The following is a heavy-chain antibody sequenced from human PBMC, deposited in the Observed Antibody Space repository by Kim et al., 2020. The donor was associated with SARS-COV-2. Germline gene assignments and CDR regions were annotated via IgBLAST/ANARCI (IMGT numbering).Heavy chain of an antibody. V-gene: IGHV4-59*13. CDR3: ARAHKKTIFGVVGAFDI. J-gene: IGHJ3*02. CDR1: GGSISSYY. Sequence: SETLSLTCTVSGGSISSYYWSWIRQPPGKGLEWIGYIYYSGSTNYNPSLKSRVTISVDTSKNQFSLKLSSVTAADTAVYHCARAHKKTIFGVVGAFDIWGQGTMVTVSS. D-gene: IGHD3-3*01. CDR2: IYYSGST.